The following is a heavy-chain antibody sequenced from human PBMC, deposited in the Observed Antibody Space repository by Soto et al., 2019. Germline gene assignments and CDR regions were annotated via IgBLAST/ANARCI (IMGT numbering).Heavy chain of an antibody. Sequence: SETLSLTCTVSGGTISSGGYYWCWIRQHPRKGLEWIEYSYHSGSTYYNPSLKSRVTISVDTSKNQFSLKLSSVTAADTAVYYCASSHSSGWYPNLNYWGQGTLVTVSS. V-gene: IGHV4-31*03. CDR2: SYHSGST. D-gene: IGHD6-19*01. J-gene: IGHJ4*02. CDR1: GGTISSGGYY. CDR3: ASSHSSGWYPNLNY.